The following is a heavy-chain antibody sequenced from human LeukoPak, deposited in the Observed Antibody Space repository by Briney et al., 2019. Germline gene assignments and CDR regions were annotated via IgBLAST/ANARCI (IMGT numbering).Heavy chain of an antibody. CDR1: GFTFSSYG. D-gene: IGHD3-22*01. V-gene: IGHV3-30*18. Sequence: AGGSLRLSCAASGFTFSSYGMHWVRQAPGKGLEWVAVISYDGSNKYYADSVKGRFTISRDNSKNTLYLQMNSLRAEDTAVYYCAKKRTMIVVVNDAFDIWGQGTMVTVSS. CDR3: AKKRTMIVVVNDAFDI. CDR2: ISYDGSNK. J-gene: IGHJ3*02.